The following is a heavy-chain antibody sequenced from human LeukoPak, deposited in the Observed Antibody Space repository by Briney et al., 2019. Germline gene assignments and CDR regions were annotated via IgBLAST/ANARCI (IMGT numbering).Heavy chain of an antibody. CDR3: ARDIGYFDH. CDR2: IWSDGSNK. V-gene: IGHV3-33*01. CDR1: AFAFSSYG. Sequence: GGSLRLSCAASAFAFSSYGMHWVRQAPAKGLEWVAVIWSDGSNKYYADSVKGRFTISRDNSKNTLYLQMNSLRDDDTAVYYCARDIGYFDHWGQGTLVTVSS. D-gene: IGHD1-26*01. J-gene: IGHJ4*02.